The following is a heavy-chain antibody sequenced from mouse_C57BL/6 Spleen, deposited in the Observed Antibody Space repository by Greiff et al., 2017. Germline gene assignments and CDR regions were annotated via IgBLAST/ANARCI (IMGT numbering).Heavy chain of an antibody. V-gene: IGHV1-47*01. Sequence: VQLKQSGAELVKPGASVKMSCQASGYTFTTYPLEWMKQNHGKSLEWIGNFHPYNDDTKYNEKFKGKATLTVEKSSSTVYLELSRLTSDDSAVYYCAIWLLRDYYAMDYWGQGTSVTVSS. J-gene: IGHJ4*01. CDR1: GYTFTTYP. CDR2: FHPYNDDT. D-gene: IGHD2-3*01. CDR3: AIWLLRDYYAMDY.